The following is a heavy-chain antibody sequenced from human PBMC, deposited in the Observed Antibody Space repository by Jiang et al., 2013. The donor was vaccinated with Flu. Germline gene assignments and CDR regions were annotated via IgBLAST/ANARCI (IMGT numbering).Heavy chain of an antibody. Sequence: VQLVESGAEVKKPGESLKISCKTSGYSFTSSWIGWVRQMPGKGLEWMGIINPGDSDTRYSPSFQGLVTISADTSIKTAYLHLNSPKASDTAIYYCARRVTSRPEDQRPDYYFDFWGQGTLVTVSS. CDR2: INPGDSDT. D-gene: IGHD6-6*01. CDR3: ARRVTSRPEDQRPDYYFDF. J-gene: IGHJ4*02. CDR1: GYSFTSSW. V-gene: IGHV5-51*03.